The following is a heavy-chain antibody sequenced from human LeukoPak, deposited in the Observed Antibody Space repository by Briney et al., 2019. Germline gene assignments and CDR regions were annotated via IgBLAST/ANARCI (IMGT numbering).Heavy chain of an antibody. Sequence: SESLSLTCTVSGGSISSYYWSWIRQPPGKGLEWIGYIYYSGSTNYNPSLKSRVTISVDTSKNQFSLKLSSVTAADTAVYYCARADRFSYWFDPWGQGTLVTVSS. CDR2: IYYSGST. CDR1: GGSISSYY. V-gene: IGHV4-59*01. CDR3: ARADRFSYWFDP. J-gene: IGHJ5*02.